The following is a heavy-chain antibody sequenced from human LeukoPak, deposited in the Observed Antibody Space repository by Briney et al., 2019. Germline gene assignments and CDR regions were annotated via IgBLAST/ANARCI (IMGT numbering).Heavy chain of an antibody. V-gene: IGHV1-8*03. Sequence: GASVKVSCKASGYTFTSYDINWVRQATGQGLEWMGWMNPNSGNTGYAQKFQGRVTITRNTSISTAYMELSSLRSEDTAVYYCVRGRITIFGVVIIPYYFDYWGQGTLVTVSS. CDR2: MNPNSGNT. CDR3: VRGRITIFGVVIIPYYFDY. CDR1: GYTFTSYD. D-gene: IGHD3-3*01. J-gene: IGHJ4*02.